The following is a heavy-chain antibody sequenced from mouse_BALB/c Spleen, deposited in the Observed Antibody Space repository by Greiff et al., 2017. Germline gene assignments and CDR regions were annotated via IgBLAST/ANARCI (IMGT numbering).Heavy chain of an antibody. Sequence: QVQLKQSGPGLVAPSQSLSITCTVSGFSLTSYGVHWVRQSPGKGLEWLGVIWSGGSTDYNAAFISRLSISKDNSKSQVFFKMNSLQANDTAIYYCARNNYGKRYAMDYWGQGTSVTVSS. CDR2: IWSGGST. CDR1: GFSLTSYG. CDR3: ARNNYGKRYAMDY. V-gene: IGHV2-2*02. J-gene: IGHJ4*01. D-gene: IGHD2-1*01.